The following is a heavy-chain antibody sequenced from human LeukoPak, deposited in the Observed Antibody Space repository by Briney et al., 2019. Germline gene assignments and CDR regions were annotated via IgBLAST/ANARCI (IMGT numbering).Heavy chain of an antibody. V-gene: IGHV3-23*01. CDR3: ARHDSLIPY. CDR1: GFTFNDYA. J-gene: IGHJ4*02. D-gene: IGHD3-16*01. Sequence: GGSPRLSCAASGFTFNDYAMSWVRQAAGKGLEWVAGISDTGRRTYYTDSVKGRFTISRDDSKKTVSLQMNTLRAEDTAIYFCARHDSLIPYWGQGTLVTVSS. CDR2: ISDTGRRT.